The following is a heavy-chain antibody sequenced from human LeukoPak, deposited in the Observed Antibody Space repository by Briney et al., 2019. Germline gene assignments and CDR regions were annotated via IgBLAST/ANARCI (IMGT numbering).Heavy chain of an antibody. J-gene: IGHJ2*01. CDR1: GGSFSGYY. CDR2: INHSGST. Sequence: SSETLSHTCAVYGGSFSGYYWSWIRQPPGKGLEWIGEINHSGSTNHNPSLKSRVTISVDTSKNQFSLKLSSVTAADTAVYYCARDWRDTAMVRYFDLWGRGTLVTVSS. V-gene: IGHV4-34*01. D-gene: IGHD5-18*01. CDR3: ARDWRDTAMVRYFDL.